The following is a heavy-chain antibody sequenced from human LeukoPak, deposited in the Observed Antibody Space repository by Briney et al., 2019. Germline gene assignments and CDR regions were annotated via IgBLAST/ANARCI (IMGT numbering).Heavy chain of an antibody. CDR2: IKKDGSEK. D-gene: IGHD5-24*01. V-gene: IGHV3-7*04. J-gene: IGHJ4*01. Sequence: PGGSLRLLRTAWGLPLRSYWLIGVRQPPAKGLEWVANIKKDGSEKYYVDSVKGRFTISRDNAKKSLYLQMNRLRAEDTAVYYCAREAEMANLDYWGQGTLVTVSS. CDR3: AREAEMANLDY. CDR1: GLPLRSYW.